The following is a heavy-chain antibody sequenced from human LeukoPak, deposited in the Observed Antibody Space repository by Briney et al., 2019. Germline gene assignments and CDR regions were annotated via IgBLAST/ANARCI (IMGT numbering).Heavy chain of an antibody. D-gene: IGHD3-22*01. Sequence: GASVKVSCKASGYTFTSYYMHWVRQAPGQGLEWMGIINPSGGSTSYAQKFQGRVTMTRDTSTSTVYMELSSLRSEDTAVYYCASTGPLRKFNYYDSSGYLYPFDYWGQGTLVTVSS. J-gene: IGHJ4*02. V-gene: IGHV1-46*01. CDR2: INPSGGST. CDR1: GYTFTSYY. CDR3: ASTGPLRKFNYYDSSGYLYPFDY.